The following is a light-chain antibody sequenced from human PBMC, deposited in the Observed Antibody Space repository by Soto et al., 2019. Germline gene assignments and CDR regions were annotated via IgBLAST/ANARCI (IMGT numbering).Light chain of an antibody. J-gene: IGLJ1*01. CDR3: CSYAGSSSYA. Sequence: QSALTQPPSASGSPGQSVTISCTGTSSDVGGYNYVSWYQQYPGKAPKLMIYEVSKRPSGVPDRFSGSKSDNTASLTISGLQADDEADYYCCSYAGSSSYAFGTGTKVTVL. CDR2: EVS. V-gene: IGLV2-8*01. CDR1: SSDVGGYNY.